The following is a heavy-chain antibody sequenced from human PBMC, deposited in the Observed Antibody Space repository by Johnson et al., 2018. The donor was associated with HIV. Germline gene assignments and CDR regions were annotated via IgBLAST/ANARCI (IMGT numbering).Heavy chain of an antibody. Sequence: MQLVESGGGVVQPGRSLRLSCAASGFTFDDYGMSWVRQAPGKGLEWVSGINWNGGSTGYADSVKGRFTISRDNAKNSLYLQINSLRAEDTALYCCARGSGSYYSNAFDIWGQGTMVTVSS. D-gene: IGHD1-26*01. CDR1: GFTFDDYG. CDR2: INWNGGST. CDR3: ARGSGSYYSNAFDI. V-gene: IGHV3-20*04. J-gene: IGHJ3*02.